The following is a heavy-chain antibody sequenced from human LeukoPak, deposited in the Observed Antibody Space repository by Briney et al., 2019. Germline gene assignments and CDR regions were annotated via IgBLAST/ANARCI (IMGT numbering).Heavy chain of an antibody. CDR2: INPNSGGT. D-gene: IGHD3-22*01. CDR1: GYTFTGYY. V-gene: IGHV1-2*02. Sequence: GASVKVSCKASGYTFTGYYMHWVRQAPGQGVEWMGWINPNSGGTNYAQKFQGRVTMTRDTSISTAYMELSRLRSDDTAVYYCARNYYDSSGYQWKRFDPWGQGTLVTVSS. CDR3: ARNYYDSSGYQWKRFDP. J-gene: IGHJ5*02.